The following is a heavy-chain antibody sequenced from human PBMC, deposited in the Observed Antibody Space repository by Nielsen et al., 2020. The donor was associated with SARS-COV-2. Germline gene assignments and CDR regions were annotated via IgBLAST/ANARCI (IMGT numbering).Heavy chain of an antibody. CDR3: ATDYGDDGVDY. V-gene: IGHV1-3*01. CDR1: GYTFTSYA. CDR2: INAGNGNT. J-gene: IGHJ4*02. Sequence: ASVKVSCKASGYTFTSYAMHWVRQAPGQRLEWMGWINAGNGNTKYSQKFQGRVTMTEDTSTDTAYMELSSLRSEDTAVYYCATDYGDDGVDYWGQGTLVTVSS. D-gene: IGHD4-17*01.